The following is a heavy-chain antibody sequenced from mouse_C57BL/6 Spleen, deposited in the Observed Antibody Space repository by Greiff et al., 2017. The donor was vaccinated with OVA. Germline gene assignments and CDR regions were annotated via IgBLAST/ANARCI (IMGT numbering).Heavy chain of an antibody. V-gene: IGHV1-22*01. D-gene: IGHD2-4*01. Sequence: EVHLVESGPELVKPGASVKMSCKASGYTFTDYNMHWVKQSHGKSLEWIGYINPNNGGTSYNQKFKGKATLTVNKSSSTAYMELRSLTSEDSAVYYCARVLYYDYEPYAMDYWGQGTSVTVSS. CDR2: INPNNGGT. CDR1: GYTFTDYN. J-gene: IGHJ4*01. CDR3: ARVLYYDYEPYAMDY.